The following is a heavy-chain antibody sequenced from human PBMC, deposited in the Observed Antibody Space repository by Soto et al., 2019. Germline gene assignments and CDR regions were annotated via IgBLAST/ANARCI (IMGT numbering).Heavy chain of an antibody. CDR2: IPSKTNTYAT. V-gene: IGHV3-73*02. CDR1: GFTFSGST. Sequence: EVQLVESGGGVVQPGGSLKLSCAASGFTFSGSTIHWVRQTSGKGLEWVGRIPSKTNTYATAYAASVKGRFTISRDDSTNTAYLQMNSLKTEDTAVYYCTRQHLDVPVASAIDYWGQGTLVTVSS. J-gene: IGHJ4*02. CDR3: TRQHLDVPVASAIDY. D-gene: IGHD6-19*01.